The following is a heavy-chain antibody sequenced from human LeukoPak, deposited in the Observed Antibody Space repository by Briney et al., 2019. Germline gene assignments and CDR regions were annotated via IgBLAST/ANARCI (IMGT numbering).Heavy chain of an antibody. CDR3: ARHPRRLVATIRTPQAFDL. J-gene: IGHJ5*02. Sequence: SETLSLTCAVYGGSFSGYYWSWIRQPPGKGLEWIGEINHSGSTNYNPSLKSRVTISVDTSKNQFSLKLSSVTAADTAVYYCARHPRRLVATIRTPQAFDLWGQGTLVTVSS. D-gene: IGHD5-12*01. CDR1: GGSFSGYY. CDR2: INHSGST. V-gene: IGHV4-34*01.